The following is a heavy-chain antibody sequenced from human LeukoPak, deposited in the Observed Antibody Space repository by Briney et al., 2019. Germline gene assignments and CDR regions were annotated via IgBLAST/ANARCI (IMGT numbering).Heavy chain of an antibody. J-gene: IGHJ6*04. Sequence: GGSLRLSCAASGFTFSSYGMHWVRQAPGKGLEWVAVISYDGSNKYYADSVKGRFTISRDNSKNTLYPQMNGLRAEDTAVYYCAKGGDCSSTSCYHGMDVWGKGTTVTVSS. CDR1: GFTFSSYG. CDR3: AKGGDCSSTSCYHGMDV. V-gene: IGHV3-30*18. D-gene: IGHD2-2*01. CDR2: ISYDGSNK.